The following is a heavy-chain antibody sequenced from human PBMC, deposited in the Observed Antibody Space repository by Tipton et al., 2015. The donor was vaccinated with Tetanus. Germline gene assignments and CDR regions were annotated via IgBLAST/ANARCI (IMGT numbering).Heavy chain of an antibody. CDR3: ASDIYGDSRFDY. J-gene: IGHJ4*02. CDR2: IYYRGST. Sequence: TLSLTCTVSGGSISSYYWSWIRQPPGKGLEWIGYIYYRGSTNYNPSLKSRVTISVDTSKNQFSLKLSSVTAADTAVYYCASDIYGDSRFDYWGQGTLVTVSS. V-gene: IGHV4-59*08. CDR1: GGSISSYY. D-gene: IGHD4-17*01.